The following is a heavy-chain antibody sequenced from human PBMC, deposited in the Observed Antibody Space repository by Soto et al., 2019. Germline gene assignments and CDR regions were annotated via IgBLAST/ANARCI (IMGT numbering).Heavy chain of an antibody. V-gene: IGHV2-5*02. J-gene: IGHJ4*02. D-gene: IGHD6-19*01. CDR3: AHRPDTSGWFLFDY. Sequence: SGPTLVNPTQSLTLTCSFSGFSLITSGVAVGWIRQPPGKALEWLALIYWDDDKRYSPSLKSRLTITKDTSKNQVVLTMTNMDPVDTATYYCAHRPDTSGWFLFDYWGQGALVTVSS. CDR2: IYWDDDK. CDR1: GFSLITSGVA.